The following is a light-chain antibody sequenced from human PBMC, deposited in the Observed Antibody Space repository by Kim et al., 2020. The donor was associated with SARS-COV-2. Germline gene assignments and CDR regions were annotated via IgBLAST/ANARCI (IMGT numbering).Light chain of an antibody. CDR1: QSVSTY. J-gene: IGKJ4*01. CDR3: QQRSNWPPALT. Sequence: PGERATLSCRASQSVSTYLAWYQQKPGQAPRLLIYDASHRATGIPDRFSGSGSGTDFTLTISSLESEDFAVYYCQQRSNWPPALTFGGGTKVDIK. CDR2: DAS. V-gene: IGKV3-11*01.